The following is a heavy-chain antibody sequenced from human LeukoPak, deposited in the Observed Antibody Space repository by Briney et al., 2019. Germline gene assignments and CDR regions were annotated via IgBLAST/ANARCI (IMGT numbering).Heavy chain of an antibody. CDR3: AKGSSGWSIDY. CDR2: TRYDGSNE. D-gene: IGHD6-19*01. J-gene: IGHJ4*02. Sequence: GGSLRLSCVAPGFTFSSYGMHWVRQAPGKGLEWVALTRYDGSNEYYTDSVKGRFTVSRDISKNTLYLQMNSLRAEDTAVYYCAKGSSGWSIDYWGQGTLVTVSS. V-gene: IGHV3-30*02. CDR1: GFTFSSYG.